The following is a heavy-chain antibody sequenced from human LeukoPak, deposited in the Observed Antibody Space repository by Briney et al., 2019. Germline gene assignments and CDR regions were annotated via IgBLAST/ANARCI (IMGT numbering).Heavy chain of an antibody. CDR1: GVSIISSSYD. CDR3: ARLYSGTYDDY. J-gene: IGHJ4*02. Sequence: NSSETLSLTCTVSGVSIISSSYDWGWIRQPPGKGLEWIGSIYYSGSTYYNPSLKSRVTISVDTSKNQFSLKLSSVTAADTAVYYCARLYSGTYDDYWGQGTLVTVSS. V-gene: IGHV4-39*01. D-gene: IGHD1-26*01. CDR2: IYYSGST.